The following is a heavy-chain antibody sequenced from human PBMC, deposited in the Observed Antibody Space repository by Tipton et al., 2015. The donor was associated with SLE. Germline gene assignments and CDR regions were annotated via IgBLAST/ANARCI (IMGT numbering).Heavy chain of an antibody. CDR3: AILGDYAGYFDL. CDR2: IYSGGST. CDR1: GFTVNGDY. J-gene: IGHJ2*01. D-gene: IGHD4-17*01. V-gene: IGHV3-53*04. Sequence: SLRLSCAGSGFTVNGDYMSWVRQAPGKGLEWVSVIYSGGSTYYADSVKGRFTISRHNSKNTLYLQMNSLRAEDTAVYYCAILGDYAGYFDLWGRGTLVTVSS.